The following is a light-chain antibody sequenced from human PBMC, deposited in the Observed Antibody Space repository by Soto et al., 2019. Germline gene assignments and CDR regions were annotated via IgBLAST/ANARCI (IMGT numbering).Light chain of an antibody. CDR2: DAS. CDR1: QSISSW. CDR3: QQYKAYPYT. Sequence: DIQMTQSPSTLSASVGDRVTITCRASQSISSWLAWYQQKPGKAPKLLIYDASSLESGVPSRFSGSGSGTEFTLTISGLQPDDFATYYCQQYKAYPYTFAQGTKGDIK. J-gene: IGKJ2*01. V-gene: IGKV1-5*01.